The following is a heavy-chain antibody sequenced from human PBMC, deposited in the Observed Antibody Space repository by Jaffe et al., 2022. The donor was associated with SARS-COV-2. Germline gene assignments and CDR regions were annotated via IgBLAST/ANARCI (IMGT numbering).Heavy chain of an antibody. CDR3: AKAGITMVRGVAYFDY. CDR1: GFTFDDYA. V-gene: IGHV3-9*01. Sequence: EVQLVESGGGLVQPGRSLRLSCAASGFTFDDYAMHWVRQAPGKGLEWVSGISWNSGSIGYADSVKGRFTISRDNAKNSLYLQMNSLRAEDTALYYCAKAGITMVRGVAYFDYWGQGTLVTVSS. J-gene: IGHJ4*02. CDR2: ISWNSGSI. D-gene: IGHD3-10*01.